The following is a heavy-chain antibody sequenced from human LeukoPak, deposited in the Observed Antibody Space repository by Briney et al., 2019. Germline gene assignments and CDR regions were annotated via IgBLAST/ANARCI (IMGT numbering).Heavy chain of an antibody. D-gene: IGHD2-2*01. CDR3: AREGDCSSTSCKSRPDWFDP. CDR2: INPNSGGT. J-gene: IGHJ5*02. V-gene: IGHV1-2*02. Sequence: GASVKVSCKASGYTFTSYDINWVRQATGQGLEWMGWINPNSGGTNYAQKFQGRVTMTRDTSISTAYMELSRLRSDDTAVYYCAREGDCSSTSCKSRPDWFDPWGQGTLVTVSS. CDR1: GYTFTSYD.